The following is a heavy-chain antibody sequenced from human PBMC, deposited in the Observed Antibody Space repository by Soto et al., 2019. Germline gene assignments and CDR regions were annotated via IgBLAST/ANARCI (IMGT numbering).Heavy chain of an antibody. CDR3: ASDIVVVPAAIWFDP. CDR1: GYTFTCYY. V-gene: IGHV1-2*02. Sequence: XSVKVYCRASGYTFTCYYMHWVRQAPGQGLEWMGWINPNSGGTNYAQKFQGRVTMTRDTSISTAYMELSRLRSDDTAVYYCASDIVVVPAAIWFDPWGQGTLVTVSS. J-gene: IGHJ5*02. CDR2: INPNSGGT. D-gene: IGHD2-2*02.